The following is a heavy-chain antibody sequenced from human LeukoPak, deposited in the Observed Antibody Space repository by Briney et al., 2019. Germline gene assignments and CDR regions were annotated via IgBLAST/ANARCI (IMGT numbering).Heavy chain of an antibody. Sequence: GGSLRLSCAASGFTFSSYNMKWVRQAPGEGLEWVSSISRTGTYIYYADSVKGRFTVSRDNAQNSLYLQMNSLRAEDTALYYCAKDMESKYYYGSGEKSPKYNWFDPWGQGTLVTVSS. V-gene: IGHV3-21*04. CDR2: ISRTGTYI. CDR1: GFTFSSYN. J-gene: IGHJ5*02. D-gene: IGHD3-10*01. CDR3: AKDMESKYYYGSGEKSPKYNWFDP.